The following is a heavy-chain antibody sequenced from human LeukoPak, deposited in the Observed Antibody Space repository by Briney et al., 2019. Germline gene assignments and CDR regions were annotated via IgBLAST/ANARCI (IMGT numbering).Heavy chain of an antibody. D-gene: IGHD3-22*01. CDR1: GGSISSGDYY. CDR3: ARVGSPTNYYDSSGYYQYFDY. V-gene: IGHV4-30-4*08. CDR2: IYYSGST. Sequence: SQTLSLTCTVSGGSISSGDYYWSWIRQPPGKGLEWIGYIYYSGSTYYNPSLKSRVTISVDTSKNQFSLKLSAVTAADTAVYYCARVGSPTNYYDSSGYYQYFDYWRQGTLVTVSS. J-gene: IGHJ4*02.